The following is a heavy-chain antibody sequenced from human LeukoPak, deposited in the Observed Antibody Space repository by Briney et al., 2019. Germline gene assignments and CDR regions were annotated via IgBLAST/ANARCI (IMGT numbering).Heavy chain of an antibody. Sequence: GGSLRLSCAASGFIFSDQYMTWIRQAPGKGLEWVSHIGSSDTMYYADSVKGRFTISRDDARNSLYLQMNSLRAEDTAVYYCALTVWSGYSNFDYWGQGTLVTVSS. J-gene: IGHJ4*02. CDR1: GFIFSDQY. CDR3: ALTVWSGYSNFDY. D-gene: IGHD3-3*01. V-gene: IGHV3-11*01. CDR2: IGSSDTM.